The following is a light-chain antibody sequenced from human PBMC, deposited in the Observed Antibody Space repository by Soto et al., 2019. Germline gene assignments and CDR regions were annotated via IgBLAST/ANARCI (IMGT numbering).Light chain of an antibody. CDR1: SSDVGAYNY. CDR3: SSYASRGALV. CDR2: EVN. J-gene: IGLJ3*02. Sequence: QSALTQPASVSGSPGQPITISCTGTSSDVGAYNYVSWYQLHPGKAPKLMIYEVNNRPSGVSHRFSGSKSGNTASLTCAGLQPEDEADYYCSSYASRGALVFGGGTKLTVL. V-gene: IGLV2-14*01.